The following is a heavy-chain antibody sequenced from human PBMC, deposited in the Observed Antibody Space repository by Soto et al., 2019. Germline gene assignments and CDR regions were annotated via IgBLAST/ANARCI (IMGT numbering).Heavy chain of an antibody. D-gene: IGHD6-6*01. CDR3: ASWDSSSSSGSWFDP. V-gene: IGHV4-59*08. J-gene: IGHJ5*02. CDR1: GGSISSYY. Sequence: QVQLQESGPGLVKPSETLSLTCTVSGGSISSYYWSWIRQPPGKGLEWIGYIYYSGSTNYNPSLKSRVTISVDTSKNQFSLKLSSVTAADTAVYYCASWDSSSSSGSWFDPWGQGTLVTVSS. CDR2: IYYSGST.